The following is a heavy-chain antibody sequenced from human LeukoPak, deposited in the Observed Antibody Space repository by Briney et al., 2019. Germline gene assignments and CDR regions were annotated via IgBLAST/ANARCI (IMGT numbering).Heavy chain of an antibody. CDR1: GDSISSSSYY. Sequence: SETLSLTCTVSGDSISSSSYYWGWIRQPPGKGLEWIGNIYYSGSTYYNPSLKSRVTISVDTSKNQFSLKLSSVTAADTAVYYCARRTNYNYHMDVWGKGTTVTISS. CDR2: IYYSGST. V-gene: IGHV4-39*01. J-gene: IGHJ6*03. CDR3: ARRTNYNYHMDV.